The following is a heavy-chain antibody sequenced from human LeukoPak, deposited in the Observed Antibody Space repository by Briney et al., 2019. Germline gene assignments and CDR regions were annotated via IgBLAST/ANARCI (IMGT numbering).Heavy chain of an antibody. Sequence: PGGSLRLSCAASGFTYSSNATSWVRQAPGKGLEGVSGISGSGASTYYADSVKGRSTISRDNSKNTLHLQMNSLRAEDTAVYYCAKVDGYRFAWHDYWGQGTLVTVAS. CDR1: GFTYSSNA. CDR2: ISGSGAST. J-gene: IGHJ4*02. V-gene: IGHV3-23*01. D-gene: IGHD5-18*01. CDR3: AKVDGYRFAWHDY.